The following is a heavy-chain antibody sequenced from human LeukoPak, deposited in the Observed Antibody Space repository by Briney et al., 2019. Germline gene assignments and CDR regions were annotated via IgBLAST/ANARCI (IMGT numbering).Heavy chain of an antibody. CDR3: ARRVRGSYYFDY. V-gene: IGHV3-30*03. CDR1: GFTFSSYG. J-gene: IGHJ4*02. Sequence: GGSLRLSCAASGFTFSSYGMHWVRQAPGKGLEWVAVISYDGSNKYYADSVKGRFTISRDNSKNTLYLQMNSLRAEDTAVYYCARRVRGSYYFDYWGQGTLVTVSS. CDR2: ISYDGSNK. D-gene: IGHD1-26*01.